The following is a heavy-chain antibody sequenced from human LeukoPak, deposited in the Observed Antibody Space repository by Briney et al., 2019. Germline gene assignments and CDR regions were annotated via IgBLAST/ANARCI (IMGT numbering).Heavy chain of an antibody. CDR2: INPSDGRT. Sequence: ASVKVSCKASGYTFTRNYMLWVRQAPGQGLEWMGIINPSDGRTRYAQNFQGRVTMIRDTSTSTVYMELSGLRSEDTAVYYCARDGASVFGSLEPDSWGQGTLVTVSS. CDR1: GYTFTRNY. CDR3: ARDGASVFGSLEPDS. J-gene: IGHJ5*01. D-gene: IGHD2-8*01. V-gene: IGHV1-46*01.